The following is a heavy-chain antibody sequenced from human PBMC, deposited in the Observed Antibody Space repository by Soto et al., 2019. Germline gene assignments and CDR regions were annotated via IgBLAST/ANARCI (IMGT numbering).Heavy chain of an antibody. D-gene: IGHD2-21*01. J-gene: IGHJ5*02. Sequence: SETLSLTCSVSGAALNSGNYYWSWIRQVPGKGLEWIGHIYVTGAVDYNPSLRDRITISQDTSERQFSLNLRLVTAADTAVYYCARLRIATNNYKWFAPWGQGTLVPVSS. CDR1: GAALNSGNYY. CDR2: IYVTGAV. CDR3: ARLRIATNNYKWFAP. V-gene: IGHV4-31*03.